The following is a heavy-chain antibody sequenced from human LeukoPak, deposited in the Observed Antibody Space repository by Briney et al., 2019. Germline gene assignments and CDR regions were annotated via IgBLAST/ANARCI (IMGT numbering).Heavy chain of an antibody. D-gene: IGHD3-16*02. CDR3: ASTDDYVWGSYPNY. V-gene: IGHV4-59*12. CDR2: IYYSGST. Sequence: SETLSLTCTVSGGSISSYYWSWIRQPPGKGLEWIGYIYYSGSTNYNPSLKSRVTISVDTSKNQFSLKLSSVTAADTAVYYCASTDDYVWGSYPNYWGQGTLVTVSS. J-gene: IGHJ4*02. CDR1: GGSISSYY.